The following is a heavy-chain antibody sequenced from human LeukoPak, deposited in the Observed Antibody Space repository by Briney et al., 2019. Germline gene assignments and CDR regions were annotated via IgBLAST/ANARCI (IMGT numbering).Heavy chain of an antibody. Sequence: SETLSLTCAVYGGSFSDYYWSWIRQPPGKGLEWIGEINHSGSTNYNPSLKSRVTISVDTSKNQFSLKLSSVTAADTAVYYCATRPGNWFDPWGQGTLATVSS. CDR1: GGSFSDYY. J-gene: IGHJ5*02. CDR3: ATRPGNWFDP. V-gene: IGHV4-34*01. CDR2: INHSGST.